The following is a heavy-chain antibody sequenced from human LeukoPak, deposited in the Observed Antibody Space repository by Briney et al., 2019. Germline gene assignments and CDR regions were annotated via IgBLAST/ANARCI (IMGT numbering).Heavy chain of an antibody. CDR3: AKDGYCSAGSCFSANDAFDI. V-gene: IGHV3-23*01. Sequence: GGSLRLSCAASGFTFSSYAMSWVRQAPGKGLEGVSAISGSGGSTYYADSVKGRFTISRDNSKNSLYLQMNSQRAEDTAVYYCAKDGYCSAGSCFSANDAFDIWGQGTIVTVSS. CDR1: GFTFSSYA. J-gene: IGHJ3*02. D-gene: IGHD2-15*01. CDR2: ISGSGGST.